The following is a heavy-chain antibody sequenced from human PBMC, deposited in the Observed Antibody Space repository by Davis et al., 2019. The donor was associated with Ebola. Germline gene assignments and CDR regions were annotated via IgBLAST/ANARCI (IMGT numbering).Heavy chain of an antibody. CDR1: GFTFSGSA. J-gene: IGHJ4*02. V-gene: IGHV3-73*01. D-gene: IGHD3-22*01. Sequence: GGSLRLSCAASGFTFSGSAMHWVRQASGKELEWVGRIRSKANSYATAYAASVKGRFTISRDDSKNTAYLQMNSLKTEDTAVYYCTRPLYYDSSGSDYWGQGTLVTVSS. CDR3: TRPLYYDSSGSDY. CDR2: IRSKANSYAT.